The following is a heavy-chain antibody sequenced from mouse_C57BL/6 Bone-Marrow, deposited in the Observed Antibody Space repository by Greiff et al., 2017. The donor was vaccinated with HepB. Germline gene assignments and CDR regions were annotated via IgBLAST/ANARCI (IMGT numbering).Heavy chain of an antibody. D-gene: IGHD1-1*01. CDR1: GYTFTRYW. Sequence: QVQVQQPGGELVKPGASVKMSCKASGYTFTRYWITWVKQRPGQGPEWIGDIYPGSGSTNYNEKFKSKATLTVDTSSSTAYMQLSSLTSEDSAVYYCTTVVVDYWGQGTTLTVSS. J-gene: IGHJ2*01. V-gene: IGHV1-55*01. CDR3: TTVVVDY. CDR2: IYPGSGST.